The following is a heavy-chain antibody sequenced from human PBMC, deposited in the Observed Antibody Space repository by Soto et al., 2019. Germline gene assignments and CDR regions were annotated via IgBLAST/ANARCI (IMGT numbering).Heavy chain of an antibody. V-gene: IGHV3-23*01. CDR2: VKTSGAGT. CDR1: GFTFSSYP. D-gene: IGHD2-15*01. CDR3: AKDLGCCSGAGPCLRFDY. Sequence: EVQLLESGGGLVQPGGSLRLSCTASGFTFSSYPMSWVRQAPGKGLEWVSSVKTSGAGTYYADSVKGRFTISSDNSKNAVYLQLSSLRAEDTAVYYCAKDLGCCSGAGPCLRFDYWGQGTLVTVAS. J-gene: IGHJ4*02.